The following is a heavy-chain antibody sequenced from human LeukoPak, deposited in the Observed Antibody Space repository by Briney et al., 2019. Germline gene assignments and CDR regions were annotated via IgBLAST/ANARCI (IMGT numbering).Heavy chain of an antibody. CDR3: AKDSGGTYFYYYYYMDV. D-gene: IGHD1-26*01. CDR1: GFTFSTYA. J-gene: IGHJ6*03. CDR2: ISAGGATI. V-gene: IGHV3-23*01. Sequence: GGSLRLSCAASGFTFSTYAMSWVRQAPGKGLEWDSAISAGGATIYYADSVKGRFTVSRDNSKNTLYLQINSLRAEDTAVYYCAKDSGGTYFYYYYYMDVWGKGTTVTVSS.